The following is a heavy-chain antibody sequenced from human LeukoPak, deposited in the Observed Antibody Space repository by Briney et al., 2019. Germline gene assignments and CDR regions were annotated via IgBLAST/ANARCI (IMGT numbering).Heavy chain of an antibody. Sequence: SETLSLTCTVSGGSISSSSYYWGWIRQPPGKGLEWIGSIYYSGSTYYNPSLKSRVTISVDTSKNQFSLKLSSVTAADTAVYYCARQQREWELSLDAFDIWGQGTMVTVSS. CDR2: IYYSGST. CDR1: GGSISSSSYY. J-gene: IGHJ3*02. V-gene: IGHV4-39*01. D-gene: IGHD1-26*01. CDR3: ARQQREWELSLDAFDI.